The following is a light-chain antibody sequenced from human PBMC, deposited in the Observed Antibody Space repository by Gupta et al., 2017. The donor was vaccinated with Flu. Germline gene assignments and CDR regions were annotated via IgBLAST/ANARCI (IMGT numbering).Light chain of an antibody. CDR3: QQYNDWPWT. CDR2: AAS. Sequence: EIVMTQSPATVSVSPGETGTLSCRASQTVDGNVAWYQQKPGQAPRLLIYAASTVATDIPARFSGSGAGTEFTLTISSRQSEDFAVYYCQQYNDWPWTFGQGTKVEVK. CDR1: QTVDGN. V-gene: IGKV3D-15*01. J-gene: IGKJ1*01.